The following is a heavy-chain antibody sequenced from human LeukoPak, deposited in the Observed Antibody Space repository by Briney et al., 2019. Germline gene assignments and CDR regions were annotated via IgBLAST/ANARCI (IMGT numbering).Heavy chain of an antibody. CDR3: ARMGYYYYMDV. J-gene: IGHJ6*03. D-gene: IGHD5-24*01. Sequence: GGSLRLSCAASGFTFSSYDMHWVRQATGKGLEWVSAIGTAGDTYYTGSVKGRFTISRENAKNSLYLQMNSLRAGDTAVYYCARMGYYYYMDVWGKGTTVTVSS. V-gene: IGHV3-13*01. CDR2: IGTAGDT. CDR1: GFTFSSYD.